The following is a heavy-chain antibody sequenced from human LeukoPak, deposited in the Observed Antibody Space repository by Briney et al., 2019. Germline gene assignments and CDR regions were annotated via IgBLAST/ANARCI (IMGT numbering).Heavy chain of an antibody. Sequence: GGSLRLSCAASGFTFSSYAMHWVRQAPGKGLEWVAVISYDGSNKYYADSVKGRFTISRDNSKNTLYLQMNSLRAEDTAVYYCARGKTRFDPWGQGTLVTVSS. CDR2: ISYDGSNK. V-gene: IGHV3-30-3*01. CDR3: ARGKTRFDP. CDR1: GFTFSSYA. J-gene: IGHJ5*02.